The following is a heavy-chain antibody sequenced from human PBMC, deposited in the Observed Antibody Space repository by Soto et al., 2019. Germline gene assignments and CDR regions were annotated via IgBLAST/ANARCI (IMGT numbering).Heavy chain of an antibody. CDR3: ARAAAGNSPFDY. D-gene: IGHD6-13*01. J-gene: IGHJ4*02. CDR1: GFTFSSYG. Sequence: QVELVESGGGVVQPGRSLRLSCAASGFTFSSYGMHWVRQAPGKGLDWVAVIWYDGSDKYYADSVKGRFTISRDNSRNTLYLQINSLRDEDTAVYYCARAAAGNSPFDYWGPGTLVTVAS. CDR2: IWYDGSDK. V-gene: IGHV3-33*01.